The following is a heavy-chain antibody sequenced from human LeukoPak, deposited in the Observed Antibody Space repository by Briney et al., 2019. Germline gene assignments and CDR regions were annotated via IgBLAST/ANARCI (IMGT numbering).Heavy chain of an antibody. D-gene: IGHD3-3*01. V-gene: IGHV4-34*01. CDR1: GGSFSGYY. J-gene: IGHJ6*03. CDR3: ARWYYDFWSGYYRLGYYYMDV. CDR2: INHSGST. Sequence: SETLSLTCAVYGGSFSGYYWSWIRQPPGKGLEWIGEINHSGSTNYNPSLKSRVTISVDTSNNQFSLKLSSVTAADTAVYYCARWYYDFWSGYYRLGYYYMDVWGKGTTVTVSS.